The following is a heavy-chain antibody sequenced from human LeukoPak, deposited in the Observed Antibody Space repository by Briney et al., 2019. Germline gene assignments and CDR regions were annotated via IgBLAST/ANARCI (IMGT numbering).Heavy chain of an antibody. Sequence: GESLKISCKGSGYSFTSYWIGWVRQMPGKGLEWMGIIYPGDSDTRYSPSFQGQVTISADKSISTAYLQWSSLKASDTAMYYCARYSRLPRGARFGWSSGYDYGLDYWGQGTLVTVSS. D-gene: IGHD5-12*01. CDR3: ARYSRLPRGARFGWSSGYDYGLDY. CDR2: IYPGDSDT. V-gene: IGHV5-51*01. CDR1: GYSFTSYW. J-gene: IGHJ4*02.